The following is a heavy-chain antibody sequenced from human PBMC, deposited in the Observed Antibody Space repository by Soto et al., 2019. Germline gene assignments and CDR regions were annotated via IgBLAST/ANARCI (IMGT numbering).Heavy chain of an antibody. J-gene: IGHJ2*01. CDR3: ARSRSGWYF. Sequence: PWGTMRHSCFVSRVTFSDYDMHWVRQEAGKALERVGAIGTTGETYSPESMEGRFTISRENVKNSLYLQISSLRAAATAVYFCARSRSGWYF. D-gene: IGHD6-25*01. CDR2: IGTTGET. V-gene: IGHV3-13*01. CDR1: RVTFSDYD.